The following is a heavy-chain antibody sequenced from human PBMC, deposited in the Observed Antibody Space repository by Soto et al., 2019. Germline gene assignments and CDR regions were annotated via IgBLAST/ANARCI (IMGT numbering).Heavy chain of an antibody. J-gene: IGHJ4*02. Sequence: QVQLQESGPGLVKPSETLSLTCTVSGGSISSYYWSWIRQPPGKGLEWIGYIYYSGSTNYNPSLKSRVTISVDTSKNQFSLKLSSVTAADTAVYYCARQYGDGRLPYWGQGTLVTVSS. CDR1: GGSISSYY. D-gene: IGHD4-17*01. CDR2: IYYSGST. V-gene: IGHV4-59*01. CDR3: ARQYGDGRLPY.